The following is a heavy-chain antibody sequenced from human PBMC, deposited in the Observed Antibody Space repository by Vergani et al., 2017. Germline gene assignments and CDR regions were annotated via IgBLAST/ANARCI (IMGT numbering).Heavy chain of an antibody. Sequence: QVQLVQSGAEVKKPGSSVKVSCKASGGTFSSYTISWVRQAPGQGREWMGRIIPILGIANYAQKFQGRVTITADKSTSTPYMELSSLRSEDTAVYYCARSVKGELRGWGQGTLVTVSS. CDR1: GGTFSSYT. D-gene: IGHD1-26*01. CDR3: ARSVKGELRG. CDR2: IIPILGIA. J-gene: IGHJ4*02. V-gene: IGHV1-69*02.